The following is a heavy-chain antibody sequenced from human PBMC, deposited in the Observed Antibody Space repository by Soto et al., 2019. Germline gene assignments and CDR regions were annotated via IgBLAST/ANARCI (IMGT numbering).Heavy chain of an antibody. CDR2: LSYDGNHD. D-gene: IGHD2-15*01. V-gene: IGHV3-30*18. CDR1: GFSFNKFG. J-gene: IGHJ6*02. CDR3: VKERADFVTVPHATSGMDV. Sequence: QIQLVDSGGGVVQPGGSLRLSCTASGFSFNKFGMHWVRQSPSKGLEWVAALSYDGNHDFYADSVTGRLIISRDNSKRTLYLQLHTLKADDTAVYYCVKERADFVTVPHATSGMDVWGPGTTVTVSS.